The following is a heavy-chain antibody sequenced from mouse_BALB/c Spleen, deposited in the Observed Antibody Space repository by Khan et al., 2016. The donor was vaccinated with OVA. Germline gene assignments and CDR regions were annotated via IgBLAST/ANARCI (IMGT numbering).Heavy chain of an antibody. V-gene: IGHV1-7*01. CDR1: DYTFTTYW. Sequence: VQLQESGAELAKPGASVKMSCKASDYTFTTYWMHWVKQRPGQGLEWIGYINPTSGYTDYNEKFKDRATLSADKSSSTAYMQLSSLTSEDSAVYYCTRDRIDYWGKGTTLTVSS. CDR2: INPTSGYT. J-gene: IGHJ2*01. CDR3: TRDRIDY.